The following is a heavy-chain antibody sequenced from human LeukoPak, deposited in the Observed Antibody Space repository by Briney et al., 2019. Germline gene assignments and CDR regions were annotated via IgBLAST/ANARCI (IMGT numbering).Heavy chain of an antibody. D-gene: IGHD4-17*01. CDR2: ISGSGGST. J-gene: IGHJ3*02. CDR1: GFTFSSYA. Sequence: GGSLRLSCAASGFTFSSYAMSWVRQAPGKGLEWVSAISGSGGSTYYADSVKGRFTISRDNSKNTLYLQMNSLRAEDTAVYYCAKGGATTVTPRTIVGAFDIWGQGTMVTVSS. V-gene: IGHV3-23*01. CDR3: AKGGATTVTPRTIVGAFDI.